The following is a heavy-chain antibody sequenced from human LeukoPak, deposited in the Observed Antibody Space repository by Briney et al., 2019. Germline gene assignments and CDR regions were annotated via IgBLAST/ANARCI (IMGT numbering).Heavy chain of an antibody. CDR3: ARDGGLLWFGNIDY. CDR1: GYTFTGYY. D-gene: IGHD3-10*01. V-gene: IGHV1-2*02. CDR2: INPNSGGT. Sequence: ASVKVSCKASGYTFTGYYMHWVRQAPGQGLEWMGWINPNSGGTNYAQKFQGRVTMTRDTSICTAYMELSRLRSDDTAVYYCARDGGLLWFGNIDYWGQGTLVTVSS. J-gene: IGHJ4*02.